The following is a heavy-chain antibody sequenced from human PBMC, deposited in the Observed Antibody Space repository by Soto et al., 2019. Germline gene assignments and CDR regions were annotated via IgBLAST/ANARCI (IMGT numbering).Heavy chain of an antibody. CDR2: INAGNGNT. Sequence: QVQLVQSGAEVKKPGASVKVSCKASGYTFTSYAMHWVRQAPGQRLEWMGWINAGNGNTKYSQKFQGRVTITRDTSASTAYMELSSLRSEDTAVDYCAGGEFLSYDDYWGQGTLVTVSS. V-gene: IGHV1-3*01. D-gene: IGHD3-16*01. CDR1: GYTFTSYA. CDR3: AGGEFLSYDDY. J-gene: IGHJ4*02.